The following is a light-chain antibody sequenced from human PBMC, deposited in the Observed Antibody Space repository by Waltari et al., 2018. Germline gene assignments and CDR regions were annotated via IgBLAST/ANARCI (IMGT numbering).Light chain of an antibody. J-gene: IGKJ4*01. V-gene: IGKV1-17*01. CDR2: AAT. CDR1: QGIGNY. CDR3: LQHNSYPLT. Sequence: DIQMTQSPSSLSASVGDTVTITCRASQGIGNYLNWFQQKPGKAPKLLIYAATTLQSGVPSRFSCSGSVTEFTLTINSLQPEDFATYYCLQHNSYPLTFGGGTKVEIK.